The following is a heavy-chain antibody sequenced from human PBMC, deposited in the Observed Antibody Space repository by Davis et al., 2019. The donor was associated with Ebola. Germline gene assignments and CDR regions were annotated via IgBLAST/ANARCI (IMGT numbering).Heavy chain of an antibody. CDR1: GYTFTGYY. D-gene: IGHD5/OR15-5a*01. CDR2: INTNTGNP. V-gene: IGHV7-4-1*02. Sequence: ASVKVSCKASGYTFTGYYMHWVRQAPGQGLEWMGWINTNTGNPTHAQGFTGRFVFSLDTSVSTAYLQISSLKAEDTAVYYCARKGVSVRNYYYGMDVWGQGTTVTVSS. CDR3: ARKGVSVRNYYYGMDV. J-gene: IGHJ6*02.